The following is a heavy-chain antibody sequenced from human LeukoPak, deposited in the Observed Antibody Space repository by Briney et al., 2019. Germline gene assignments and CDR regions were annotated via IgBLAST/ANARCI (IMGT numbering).Heavy chain of an antibody. V-gene: IGHV4-4*02. J-gene: IGHJ3*02. CDR3: ARGFSGWPYDAFDI. Sequence: SETLSLTCAGSGESMSSSQWWSWVRQPPGKGLEWIGEVYHTGATNYNPSLKSRVTISVDTSKNQFSLKLSSVTAADTAVYYCARGFSGWPYDAFDIWGQGTMVTVSS. CDR2: VYHTGAT. CDR1: GESMSSSQW. D-gene: IGHD6-19*01.